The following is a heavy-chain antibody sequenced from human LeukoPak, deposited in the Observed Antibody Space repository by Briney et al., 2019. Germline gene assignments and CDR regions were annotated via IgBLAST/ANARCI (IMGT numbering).Heavy chain of an antibody. CDR2: IYYSGST. CDR1: GGSISSYY. Sequence: PSETLSLTCAVYGGSISSYYWSWIRQPPGKGLEWIGYIYYSGSTNYNPSLKSRVTISVDTSKNQFSLKLSSVTAADTAVYYCARTVYYDSSGYHPWGQGTLVTVSS. D-gene: IGHD3-22*01. CDR3: ARTVYYDSSGYHP. V-gene: IGHV4-59*01. J-gene: IGHJ5*02.